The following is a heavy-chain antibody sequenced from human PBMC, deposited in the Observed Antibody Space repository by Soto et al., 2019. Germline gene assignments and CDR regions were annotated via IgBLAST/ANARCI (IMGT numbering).Heavy chain of an antibody. CDR1: GYTFTSYG. CDR3: ASARRFTEDAFDI. V-gene: IGHV1-18*04. J-gene: IGHJ3*02. D-gene: IGHD3-16*01. CDR2: ISAYNGNT. Sequence: GASVKVSCKASGYTFTSYGISWVRQAPGQGLEWMGWISAYNGNTNYAQKLQGRVTMATDTSTSTAYMELRSLRSDDTAVYYCASARRFTEDAFDIWGQGTMVTVSS.